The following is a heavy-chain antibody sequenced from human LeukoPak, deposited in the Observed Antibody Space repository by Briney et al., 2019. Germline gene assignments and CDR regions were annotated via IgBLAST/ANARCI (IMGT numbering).Heavy chain of an antibody. CDR1: GFTFSTYA. J-gene: IGHJ3*01. CDR2: ISGSGSST. Sequence: PGGSLRLSCAASGFTFSTYAMSWVRQAPGKGLEWVSVISGSGSSTYYADSVKGRFTISRDNSKNTLYLQMNSLSAEATVVYYCAKEMATIRAFDFWGQGTMVTVSS. CDR3: AKEMATIRAFDF. V-gene: IGHV3-23*01. D-gene: IGHD5-24*01.